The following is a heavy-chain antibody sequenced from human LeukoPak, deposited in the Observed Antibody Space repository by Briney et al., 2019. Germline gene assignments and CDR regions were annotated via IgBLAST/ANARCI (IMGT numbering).Heavy chain of an antibody. CDR3: AKSRGQYGDYLFYYYGMDV. V-gene: IGHV3-23*01. Sequence: PGGSLRLSCAASGFTFSSCAMSWVRQAPGKGLEWVSGISNSGGSTYHADSVEGRFTISRDNSKNTLYLQMNSLRAEDTAVYYCAKSRGQYGDYLFYYYGMDVWGQGTTVTVSS. CDR1: GFTFSSCA. CDR2: ISNSGGST. D-gene: IGHD4-17*01. J-gene: IGHJ6*02.